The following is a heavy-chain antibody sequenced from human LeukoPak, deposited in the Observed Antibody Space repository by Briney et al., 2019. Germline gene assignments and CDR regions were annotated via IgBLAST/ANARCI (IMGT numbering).Heavy chain of an antibody. Sequence: SETLSLTCAVYGGSFSGYYWSWIRQPPGKGLEWIGEINHSGSTNYNPSLKSRVTIPVDTSKNQFSLKLSSVTAADTAVYYCRIVVVTAGLFDYWGQGTLVTVSS. CDR2: INHSGST. CDR3: RIVVVTAGLFDY. J-gene: IGHJ4*02. CDR1: GGSFSGYY. D-gene: IGHD2-21*02. V-gene: IGHV4-34*01.